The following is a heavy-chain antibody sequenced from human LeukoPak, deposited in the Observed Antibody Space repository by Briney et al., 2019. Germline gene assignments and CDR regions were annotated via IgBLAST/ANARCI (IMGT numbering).Heavy chain of an antibody. CDR1: GYTFTGYY. J-gene: IGHJ4*02. V-gene: IGHV1-2*02. CDR3: ARAGPFYTGNYLGY. CDR2: INPNSDDT. D-gene: IGHD1-26*01. Sequence: ASVKVSCKASGYTFTGYYINWVRQAPGRGLEWMGWINPNSDDTNYAQKFQGRVTMTRDTSISTAYMDLNSLRSDDKGVYYCARAGPFYTGNYLGYWGQGTLVTVSS.